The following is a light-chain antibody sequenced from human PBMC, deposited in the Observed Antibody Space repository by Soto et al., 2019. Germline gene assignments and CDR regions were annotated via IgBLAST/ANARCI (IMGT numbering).Light chain of an antibody. V-gene: IGLV1-40*01. Sequence: QSVLTQPTSVSGAPGQTVTISCTGSSSNIGANYDVNWYQQLPGTAPKVLIYGNTNRPSGVPDRFSASKSGTSASLAISGLQAADEADYYCASYLTTSPLEVFGTGTKLTVL. J-gene: IGLJ1*01. CDR2: GNT. CDR3: ASYLTTSPLEV. CDR1: SSNIGANYD.